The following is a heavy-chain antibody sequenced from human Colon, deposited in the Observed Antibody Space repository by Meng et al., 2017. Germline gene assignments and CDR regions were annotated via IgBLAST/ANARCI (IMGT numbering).Heavy chain of an antibody. CDR3: AKDGDIGFTDFDY. V-gene: IGHV3-30*04. D-gene: IGHD7-27*01. CDR2: ISKDGTKQ. CDR1: GFTFSRYA. Sequence: QVGLVESGGSVAQPGGSLSLSCTISGFTFSRYAAHWVRQSAGKGLEWLAVISKDGTKQYYADSVKGRFTFSRDNSKNILYLQMNSLRAEDSALYYCAKDGDIGFTDFDYWGQGTLVTVSS. J-gene: IGHJ4*02.